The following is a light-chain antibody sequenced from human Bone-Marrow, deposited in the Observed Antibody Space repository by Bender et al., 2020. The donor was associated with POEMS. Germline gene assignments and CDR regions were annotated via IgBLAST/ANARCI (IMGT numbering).Light chain of an antibody. CDR3: AVWDDSRSGWV. V-gene: IGLV1-44*01. J-gene: IGLJ3*02. CDR1: SSNIGAHA. CDR2: SRH. Sequence: QSVLTQPPSASGTPGQRVTISCSGGSSNIGAHAVNWYQHLPGTAPKLPIYSRHRRPSEVPDRFSGSRSGTSSALAVSGLQSEDDADYYCAVWDDSRSGWVFGGVTKLTVL.